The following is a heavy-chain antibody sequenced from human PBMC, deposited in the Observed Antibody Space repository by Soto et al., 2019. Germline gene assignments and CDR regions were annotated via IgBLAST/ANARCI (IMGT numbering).Heavy chain of an antibody. J-gene: IGHJ5*02. CDR1: GGSISSGGYY. CDR2: IYYSGST. CDR3: ARDYLYYDILTGYSKEGWFDP. D-gene: IGHD3-9*01. V-gene: IGHV4-31*03. Sequence: ASETLSLTCTVSGGSISSGGYYWSWIRQHPGKGLEWTGYIYYSGSTYYNPSLKSRVTISVDTSKNQFSLKLSSVTAADTAVYYCARDYLYYDILTGYSKEGWFDPWRQGTLVTVSS.